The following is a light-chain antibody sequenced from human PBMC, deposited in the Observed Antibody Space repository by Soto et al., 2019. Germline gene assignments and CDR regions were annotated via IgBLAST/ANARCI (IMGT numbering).Light chain of an antibody. J-gene: IGKJ1*01. V-gene: IGKV1-6*01. CDR3: LQDYNYPWT. Sequence: IQLTQSPSSLSASVGDRVTISCRASRYIRSDLSWYQQRPGQPPKVLIYAASSLQSGAPSRFSGSGSGTDFTLSISSXQPEDFATYYCLQDYNYPWTFGQGTKVDIK. CDR1: RYIRSD. CDR2: AAS.